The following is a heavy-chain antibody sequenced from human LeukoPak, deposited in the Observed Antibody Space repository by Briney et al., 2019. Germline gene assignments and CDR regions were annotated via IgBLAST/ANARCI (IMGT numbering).Heavy chain of an antibody. V-gene: IGHV4-59*01. Sequence: PSETLSLTCTVSGGSISGYYWSWIRQPPGKGLEWIGYIYYSGSTNYNPSLKSRVTISVDTSKNQFSLKLSSVTAADTAVYYCAKAVAGTYDYWGQGTLVTVSS. CDR2: IYYSGST. D-gene: IGHD6-19*01. CDR1: GGSISGYY. CDR3: AKAVAGTYDY. J-gene: IGHJ4*02.